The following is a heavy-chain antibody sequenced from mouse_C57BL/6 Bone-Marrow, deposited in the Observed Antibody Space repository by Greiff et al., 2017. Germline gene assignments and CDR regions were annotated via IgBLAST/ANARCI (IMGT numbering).Heavy chain of an antibody. CDR3: ARAFYGSFDY. CDR2: ISYDGSN. V-gene: IGHV3-6*01. J-gene: IGHJ2*01. D-gene: IGHD2-10*01. CDR1: GYSITSGYY. Sequence: EVQLQESGPGLVKPSQSLSLTCSVTGYSITSGYYWNWIRQFPGNKLEWMGYISYDGSNNYNPSLKNRIPITRDTSKNQFFLKLNSVTTEDTATYYCARAFYGSFDYWGQGTTLTVSS.